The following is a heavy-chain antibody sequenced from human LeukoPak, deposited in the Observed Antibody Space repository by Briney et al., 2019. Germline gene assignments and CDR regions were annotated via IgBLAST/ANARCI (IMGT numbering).Heavy chain of an antibody. J-gene: IGHJ4*02. V-gene: IGHV1-18*04. CDR1: GYTFTSYG. Sequence: ASVKVSCKASGYTFTSYGINWVRQAPGQGLEWLGWISGYTGHTNYVQKIQGRVTMTTDTSTNTAYMELRRLRSDDTAVYYCARGPGIAAAGVFDYWGQGSLVTVSS. CDR2: ISGYTGHT. D-gene: IGHD6-13*01. CDR3: ARGPGIAAAGVFDY.